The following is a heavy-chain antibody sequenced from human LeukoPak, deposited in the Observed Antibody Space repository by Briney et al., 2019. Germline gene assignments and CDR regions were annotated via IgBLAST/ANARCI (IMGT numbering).Heavy chain of an antibody. CDR1: GFNFNTYS. CDR2: ISSTSNYI. J-gene: IGHJ6*02. Sequence: GGSLRLSCAVSGFNFNTYSMNWVCQAPGKGPEWVSSISSTSNYIYYAESVKGRFAVSRDNAKNSLYLQMNSLRADDTAVYYCARAGDILLVSYFHFYGMDVWGQGTTVIVSS. D-gene: IGHD7-27*01. V-gene: IGHV3-21*01. CDR3: ARAGDILLVSYFHFYGMDV.